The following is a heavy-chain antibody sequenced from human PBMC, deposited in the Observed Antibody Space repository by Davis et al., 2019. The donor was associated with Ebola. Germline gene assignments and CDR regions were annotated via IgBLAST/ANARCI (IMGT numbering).Heavy chain of an antibody. CDR3: ARDNSLVPSTYHWALGF. D-gene: IGHD2-2*01. CDR1: GFIFRNYA. J-gene: IGHJ6*02. V-gene: IGHV3-30*14. Sequence: GESLKISCAASGFIFRNYAMHWVRQAPGKGLEWVAVVSHSERERFYADSVKGRFTISRDDAKNTLYLQMNTLRVSDTAVYYCARDNSLVPSTYHWALGFWGQGTTVTVSS. CDR2: VSHSERER.